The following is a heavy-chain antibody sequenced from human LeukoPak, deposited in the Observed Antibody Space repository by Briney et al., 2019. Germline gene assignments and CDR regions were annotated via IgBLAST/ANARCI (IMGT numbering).Heavy chain of an antibody. V-gene: IGHV3-9*03. Sequence: PGWSLRLSCAASGCTFDDYAMYWVLQAPGKGLEWVSGISWNSGSIGYADSVKGRFTISRDNAKNSLYLQMNSLRAEEMALYYCAKDMGPDGSGYPFDYWGQGTLVTVSS. CDR2: ISWNSGSI. CDR3: AKDMGPDGSGYPFDY. CDR1: GCTFDDYA. J-gene: IGHJ4*02. D-gene: IGHD3-22*01.